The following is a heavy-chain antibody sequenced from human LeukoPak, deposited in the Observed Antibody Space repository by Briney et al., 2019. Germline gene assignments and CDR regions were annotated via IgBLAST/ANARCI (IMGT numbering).Heavy chain of an antibody. D-gene: IGHD2-2*01. CDR1: GRSISSYY. Sequence: SETLSLTCTVSGRSISSYYWSWIRQPPGKGLEWLGYIYYSGSTNYIPSLKSRVTISVDTSKNQFSLKLSSVTAADTAVYYCARGPGEYQLLGGPWGEGTLVTVSS. CDR3: ARGPGEYQLLGGP. V-gene: IGHV4-59*01. CDR2: IYYSGST. J-gene: IGHJ4*02.